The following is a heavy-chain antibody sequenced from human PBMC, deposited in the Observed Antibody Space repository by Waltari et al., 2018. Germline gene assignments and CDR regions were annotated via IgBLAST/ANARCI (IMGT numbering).Heavy chain of an antibody. CDR2: ISGSGGST. V-gene: IGHV3-23*01. CDR1: GFTFSSYA. J-gene: IGHJ4*02. CDR3: AKDFDAYYDFWSGPQPH. Sequence: EVQLLESGGGLVQPGGSLRLSCAASGFTFSSYAMSWVRQAPGKGLEWVSAISGSGGSTYYAESVQGRFTISRDNSKNTLYLQMNSLRAEDTAVYYCAKDFDAYYDFWSGPQPHWGQGTLVTVSS. D-gene: IGHD3-3*01.